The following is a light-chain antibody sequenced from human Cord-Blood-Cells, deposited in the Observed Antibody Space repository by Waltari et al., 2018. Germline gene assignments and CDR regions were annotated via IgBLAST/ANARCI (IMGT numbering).Light chain of an antibody. CDR2: EGS. CDR1: SRDVGSYNL. J-gene: IGLJ3*02. Sequence: QSALTQPASVSGSPGQSITISCTGTSRDVGSYNLVSWYQQPPGKAPKLMIYEGSKRPSGVSNRFSGSKSGNTASLTISGLQAEDEADYYCCSYAGSSDWVFGGGTKLTVL. CDR3: CSYAGSSDWV. V-gene: IGLV2-23*01.